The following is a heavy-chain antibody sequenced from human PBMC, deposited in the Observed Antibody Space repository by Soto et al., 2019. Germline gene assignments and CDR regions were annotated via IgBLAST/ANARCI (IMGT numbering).Heavy chain of an antibody. CDR2: IYKSTTT. Sequence: SETLSLTCSVSGDSIFTVDYFWAWIRQPPGQALEYIGYIYKSTTTYYNPSFESRVAISLDTSKSQFSLNVTSVTAADTAVYFCARGRYCLTGRCFPDWFDSWGQGTLVTVSS. V-gene: IGHV4-30-4*01. CDR1: GDSIFTVDYF. J-gene: IGHJ5*01. CDR3: ARGRYCLTGRCFPDWFDS. D-gene: IGHD2-15*01.